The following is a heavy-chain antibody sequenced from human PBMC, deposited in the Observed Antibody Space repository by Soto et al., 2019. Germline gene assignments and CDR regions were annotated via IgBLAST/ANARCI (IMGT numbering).Heavy chain of an antibody. D-gene: IGHD3-10*01. Sequence: QVHLVQSGAEVKKPGSSVKVSCKASGGTFGSYALGWVRQAPGQGLESMGGIIPFYGSVTYTERFQGRVTITADEATSTAYMELSSLKSEDTAVYYCALESDYYSSGSYPTWGQGTPVTVSS. CDR3: ALESDYYSSGSYPT. J-gene: IGHJ4*02. CDR2: IIPFYGSV. CDR1: GGTFGSYA. V-gene: IGHV1-69*01.